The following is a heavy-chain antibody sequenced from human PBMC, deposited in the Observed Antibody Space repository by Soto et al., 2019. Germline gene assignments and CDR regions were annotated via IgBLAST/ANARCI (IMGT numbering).Heavy chain of an antibody. J-gene: IGHJ6*02. CDR2: ISAYNGNT. V-gene: IGHV1-18*01. Sequence: QVQLVQSGAEVKKPGASVKVSCKASGYTFTSYGISWVRQAPGQGLEWMGWISAYNGNTDYAQKIQGRVPMTTDTSTSTGYMELRSLRSDDTAVYYCASYHLNSYFYGMDVWGQGTTLTVSS. CDR1: GYTFTSYG. CDR3: ASYHLNSYFYGMDV.